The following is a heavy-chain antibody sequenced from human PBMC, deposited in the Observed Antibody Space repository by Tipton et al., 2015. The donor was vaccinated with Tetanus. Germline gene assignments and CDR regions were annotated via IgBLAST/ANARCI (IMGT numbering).Heavy chain of an antibody. Sequence: GLVKPSETLSLTCAVYGGSLSGYYWSWIRQPPGKGLEWIGEINHSGSTNYNPSLKSRVTISVDTSKNQFSLKLSSVTAADTAVYYCARGRDYGGNSGEAGNDYWGQGTLVTVSS. CDR1: GGSLSGYY. D-gene: IGHD4-23*01. J-gene: IGHJ4*02. CDR3: ARGRDYGGNSGEAGNDY. CDR2: INHSGST. V-gene: IGHV4-34*01.